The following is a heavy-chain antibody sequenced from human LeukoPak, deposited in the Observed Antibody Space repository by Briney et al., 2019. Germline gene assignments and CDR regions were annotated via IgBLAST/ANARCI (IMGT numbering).Heavy chain of an antibody. CDR1: GFTFSSYA. CDR3: AKDPLVVVVFAFDI. Sequence: GASLRLSYAASGFTFSSYAMSWVRQAPGKGLEWVSAISGSGGSTYYADSVKGRFTISRDNPKNTLYLQMNSLRAEDTAVYYCAKDPLVVVVFAFDIWGQGTMVTVSS. D-gene: IGHD2-21*01. CDR2: ISGSGGST. V-gene: IGHV3-23*01. J-gene: IGHJ3*02.